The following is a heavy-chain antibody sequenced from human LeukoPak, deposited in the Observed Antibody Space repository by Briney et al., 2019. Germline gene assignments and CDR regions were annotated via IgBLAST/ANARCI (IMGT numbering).Heavy chain of an antibody. CDR1: GYTFTNYG. J-gene: IGHJ1*01. CDR2: ISAYYGKT. D-gene: IGHD4-17*01. V-gene: IGHV1-18*01. CDR3: ARDDYGDYVSYFLH. Sequence: ASVNVSCKASGYTFTNYGISWVRQAPGQGPEWMGWISAYYGKTNYAQKVQGRVIMTTDTSTSTAYMELRSLRSDDTAVYYCARDDYGDYVSYFLHWGQGTLVIVPS.